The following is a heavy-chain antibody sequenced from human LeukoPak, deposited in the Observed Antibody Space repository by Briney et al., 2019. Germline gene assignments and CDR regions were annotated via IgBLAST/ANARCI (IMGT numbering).Heavy chain of an antibody. J-gene: IGHJ6*02. Sequence: ASVKVSCKASGYTFTGYYMHWVRQAPGQGLEWMGWINPNSGGTNYAQKFQGRVTMTRDTSISTAYMELSRLRSDDTAVYYCAILWFGESYYYYYGMDVWGQGTTVTVSS. D-gene: IGHD3-10*01. CDR3: AILWFGESYYYYYGMDV. CDR2: INPNSGGT. CDR1: GYTFTGYY. V-gene: IGHV1-2*02.